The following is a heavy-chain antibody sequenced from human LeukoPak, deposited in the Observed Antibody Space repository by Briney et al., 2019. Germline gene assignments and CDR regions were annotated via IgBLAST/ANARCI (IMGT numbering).Heavy chain of an antibody. Sequence: PSETLSLTCTVSGGSLSSYYWSWIRQPPGAGLEWIGYISYSGRTNYNPSLKSRVTISVDTSKNHFSLKVRSVTAADTAVYYCARRFCSGGSCYEASWGQGTLVTVSS. CDR1: GGSLSSYY. J-gene: IGHJ5*02. V-gene: IGHV4-59*01. D-gene: IGHD2-15*01. CDR3: ARRFCSGGSCYEAS. CDR2: ISYSGRT.